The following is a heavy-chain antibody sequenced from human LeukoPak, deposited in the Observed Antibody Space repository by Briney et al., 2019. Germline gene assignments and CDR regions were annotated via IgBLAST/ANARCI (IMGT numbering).Heavy chain of an antibody. D-gene: IGHD5-12*01. Sequence: GASVKVSCKASGYTFTSYDINWVRHGNGQGLEWVGWVNPNSGNTGYAQKFQGRVTMTRNTSISTAYMELSSLRSEDTAVYYCARGRATITSLYYGMDVWGQGTTVTVSS. CDR2: VNPNSGNT. CDR1: GYTFTSYD. CDR3: ARGRATITSLYYGMDV. J-gene: IGHJ6*02. V-gene: IGHV1-8*01.